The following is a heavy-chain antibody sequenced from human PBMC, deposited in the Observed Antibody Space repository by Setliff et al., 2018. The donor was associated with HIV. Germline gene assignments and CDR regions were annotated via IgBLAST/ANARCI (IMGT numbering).Heavy chain of an antibody. V-gene: IGHV4-34*01. CDR1: GGSFNDYY. CDR3: ARVLNYYGSGSYLPLGY. J-gene: IGHJ4*02. D-gene: IGHD3-10*01. CDR2: IDHSGNI. Sequence: SETLSLTCAVYGGSFNDYYWTWIRQPPGKGLEWIGEIDHSGNIKYHASLKSRVTISKDTSKNQISLKLRSVTAADTAVYYCARVLNYYGSGSYLPLGYWGQGTLVTVSS.